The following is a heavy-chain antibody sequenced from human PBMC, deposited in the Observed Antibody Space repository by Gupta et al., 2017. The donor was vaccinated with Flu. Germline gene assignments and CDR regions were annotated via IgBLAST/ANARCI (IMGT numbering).Heavy chain of an antibody. CDR2: ISGSAGSI. CDR3: AKDPNSDYPFNWFDP. V-gene: IGHV3-23*01. J-gene: IGHJ5*02. D-gene: IGHD2-21*01. Sequence: QAPGKGLEWVSAISGSAGSIYYADSVKGRFTISRDNSKNTLYLQMNSLRAEDTAVYYCAKDPNSDYPFNWFDPWGQGTLVTVSS.